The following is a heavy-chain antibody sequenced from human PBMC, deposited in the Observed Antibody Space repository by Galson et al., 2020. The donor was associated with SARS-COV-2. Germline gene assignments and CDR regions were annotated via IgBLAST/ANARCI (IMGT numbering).Heavy chain of an antibody. CDR2: MYYTGFT. Sequence: SETLSLTCTVSGGSVSSGSYYWGWIRQPPGKELEWIAYMYYTGFTDYNPSLKSRVTLSIDTSKNQFSLGLSSVTAADTAVYYCARRAMKVVASFDSWGQGTQVTVSS. CDR3: ARRAMKVVASFDS. D-gene: IGHD3-22*01. V-gene: IGHV4-61*01. CDR1: GGSVSSGSYY. J-gene: IGHJ4*02.